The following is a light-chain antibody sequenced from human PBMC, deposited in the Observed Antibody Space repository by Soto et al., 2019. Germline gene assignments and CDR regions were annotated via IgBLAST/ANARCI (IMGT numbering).Light chain of an antibody. CDR3: VSYTSSSTYV. V-gene: IGLV2-14*03. J-gene: IGLJ1*01. CDR2: DVA. CDR1: SSDVGGSNF. Sequence: QSALTRPASVSDSPGQSITISCTGTSSDVGGSNFVSWYQQHPGKPPKLIIYDVANRPSGVSNRFSGSKSVSTASLIISRLQTEDEADYYCVSYTSSSTYVFGTGTKVTVL.